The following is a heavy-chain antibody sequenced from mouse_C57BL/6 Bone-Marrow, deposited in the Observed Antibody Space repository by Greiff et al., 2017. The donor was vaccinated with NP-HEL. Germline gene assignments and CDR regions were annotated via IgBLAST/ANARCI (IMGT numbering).Heavy chain of an antibody. V-gene: IGHV1-19*01. J-gene: IGHJ1*03. CDR3: AKLGVSMVTTTGSYWYFDV. Sequence: VQLQQSGPVLVKPGASVKMSCKASGYTFTDYYMIWVKQSHGKSLEWIGVINPYNGGTSYNQKFKGKATLTVDKSSSTAYMELNSLTSEDSAVYYCAKLGVSMVTTTGSYWYFDVWGTGTTVTVSS. D-gene: IGHD2-2*01. CDR2: INPYNGGT. CDR1: GYTFTDYY.